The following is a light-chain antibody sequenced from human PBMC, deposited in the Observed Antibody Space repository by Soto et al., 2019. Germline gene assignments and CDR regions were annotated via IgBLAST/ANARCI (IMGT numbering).Light chain of an antibody. CDR2: SNN. CDR1: TSNIGSNA. CDR3: ATWDDSRKGWV. J-gene: IGLJ3*02. V-gene: IGLV1-44*01. Sequence: QSVLTQPPSASGTPGQRVTISCSGSTSNIGSNAVDWYQQHPGTAPKVLIYSNNQRPSGVPDRIFGSRSGTSASLAITGLQSEDESDYYCATWDDSRKGWVFGGGTKLTVL.